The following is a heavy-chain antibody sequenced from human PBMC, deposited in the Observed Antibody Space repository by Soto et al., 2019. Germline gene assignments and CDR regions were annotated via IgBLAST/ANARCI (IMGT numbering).Heavy chain of an antibody. CDR3: ARDQGSHPGD. J-gene: IGHJ4*02. CDR1: GVSISSDNW. V-gene: IGHV4-4*02. Sequence: QVQLQESGPGLVRPSGTGSLTCAASGVSISSDNWWRWVRQPPGKALEWIGEIHHSGSTNYNPSLKSRVTMSVVPSKDLFSLTLNSVTAADTAFYYCARDQGSHPGDWGQGTLVSVSS. D-gene: IGHD6-13*01. CDR2: IHHSGST.